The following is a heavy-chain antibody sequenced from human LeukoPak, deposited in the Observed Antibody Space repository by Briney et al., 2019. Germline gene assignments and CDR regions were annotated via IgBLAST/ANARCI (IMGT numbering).Heavy chain of an antibody. CDR2: IYHSGTT. CDR1: GYSITSSSW. J-gene: IGHJ4*02. V-gene: IGHV4-28*01. CDR3: ARKENVYYYFDY. Sequence: SDTLSLTCAVSGYSITSSSWWGWIRQPPGKGLEWIGYIYHSGTTYYSPSLQSRVTMSVDTSKNQFSLKLSSVTAVDTAVYYCARKENVYYYFDYWGQGTLVTVSS. D-gene: IGHD3-10*01.